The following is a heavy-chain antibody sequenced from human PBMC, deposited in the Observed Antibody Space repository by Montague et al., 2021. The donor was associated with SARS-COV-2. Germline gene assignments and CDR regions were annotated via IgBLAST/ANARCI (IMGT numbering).Heavy chain of an antibody. Sequence: SETLSLTCAVYGGSFGDDHWSWIRQPPGKGLEWIGNIRQSGRTNYNPSLKSRVTISVDTSKNQFSLKLTSVTAADTGLYFCARGHLSVSMIVVVFTSASYYFDYWGGEPRSPSPQ. CDR1: GGSFGDDH. D-gene: IGHD3-22*01. V-gene: IGHV4-34*01. J-gene: IGHJ4*02. CDR2: IRQSGRT. CDR3: ARGHLSVSMIVVVFTSASYYFDY.